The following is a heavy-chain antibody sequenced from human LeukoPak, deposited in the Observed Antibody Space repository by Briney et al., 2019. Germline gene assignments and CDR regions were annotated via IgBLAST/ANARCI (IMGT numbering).Heavy chain of an antibody. V-gene: IGHV1-46*01. CDR3: ASRRDGSNYAAFDI. D-gene: IGHD5-24*01. J-gene: IGHJ3*02. CDR1: GYTFTSYC. CDR2: INFSGGTT. Sequence: GASVKVSCKASGYTFTSYCMHWVRQAPGQGLEWMGIINFSGGTTSYPQKFQGRVTMTRDTSTSTVYMELSSLRSEDTAVYYCASRRDGSNYAAFDIWGQGTMVTVSS.